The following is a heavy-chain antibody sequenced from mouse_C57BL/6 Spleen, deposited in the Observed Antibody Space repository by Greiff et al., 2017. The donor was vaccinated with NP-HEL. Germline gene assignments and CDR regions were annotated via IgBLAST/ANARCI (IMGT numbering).Heavy chain of an antibody. V-gene: IGHV1-76*01. CDR2: IYPGSGNT. D-gene: IGHD1-1*01. CDR1: GYTFTEYT. CDR3: ARGDYGSNCYFDD. J-gene: IGHJ2*01. Sequence: QVQLQQSGAELVKPGASVKLSCKASGYTFTEYTIHWVKQRSGQGLEWIARIYPGSGNTYYNEKFKGKATLTAEKSSSTAYMQLSSLTSEDTAVYFCARGDYGSNCYFDDWGQGTTLTVSS.